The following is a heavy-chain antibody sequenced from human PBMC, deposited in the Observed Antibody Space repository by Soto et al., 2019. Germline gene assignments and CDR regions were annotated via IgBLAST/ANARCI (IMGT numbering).Heavy chain of an antibody. D-gene: IGHD6-19*01. Sequence: EVQLVESGGGLVQPGGSLRLSCAASGFTFSSYWMHWVRQAPGKGLVWVSRINSDGSSTSYADSVKGRFTISRDNAKNTLYVQMNSLRAEDTAVYYCAREPVAGGLFDYWGQGTLVTVSS. CDR3: AREPVAGGLFDY. CDR1: GFTFSSYW. V-gene: IGHV3-74*01. CDR2: INSDGSST. J-gene: IGHJ4*02.